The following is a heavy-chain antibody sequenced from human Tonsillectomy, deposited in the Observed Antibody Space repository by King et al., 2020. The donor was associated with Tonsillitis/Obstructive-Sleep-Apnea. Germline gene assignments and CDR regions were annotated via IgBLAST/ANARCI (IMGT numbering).Heavy chain of an antibody. D-gene: IGHD2-8*01. Sequence: QLVQSGAEVKKPGESLKISCKSSGYSFTNYWIGWVRQMPGKGLEWMGIIYPGDSDTRYSPSFQGQVTISADKSISTAYLQWSSLKASDTAMYYCARSPDTNGVCGGSDYFDNWGQGTLVTVSS. J-gene: IGHJ4*02. CDR1: GYSFTNYW. CDR3: ARSPDTNGVCGGSDYFDN. V-gene: IGHV5-51*01. CDR2: IYPGDSDT.